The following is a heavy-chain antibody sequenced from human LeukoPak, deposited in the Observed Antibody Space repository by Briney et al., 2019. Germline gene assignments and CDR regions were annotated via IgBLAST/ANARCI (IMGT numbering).Heavy chain of an antibody. CDR1: GFTFTRYG. CDR3: ARGADY. Sequence: GGSLRLSCAASGFTFTRYGMVWVRQAPGKGLKWVSYISGNTSAVYYADSVKGRFTISRDNAKNSLYLQMNSLRAEDTAVYYCARGADYWGQGTLVTVSS. J-gene: IGHJ4*02. V-gene: IGHV3-21*05. CDR2: ISGNTSAV.